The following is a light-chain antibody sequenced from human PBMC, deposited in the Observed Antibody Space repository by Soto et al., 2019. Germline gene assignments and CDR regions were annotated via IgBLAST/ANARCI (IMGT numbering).Light chain of an antibody. CDR1: QSVSSSY. CDR3: QQYGSSPPYT. Sequence: EIVLTQSPGTLSLSPGERATLSCRASQSVSSSYLAWYQQKPGQAPRLLIYGACSRATGIPDRFSGSGSGTDFTLTISRLEPDEFAVYYCQQYGSSPPYTFGQGTKLEIK. J-gene: IGKJ2*01. CDR2: GAC. V-gene: IGKV3-20*01.